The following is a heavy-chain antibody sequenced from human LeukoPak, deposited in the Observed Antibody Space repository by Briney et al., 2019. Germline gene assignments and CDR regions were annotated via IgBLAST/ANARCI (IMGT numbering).Heavy chain of an antibody. V-gene: IGHV3-48*01. CDR2: ISSSSSTV. Sequence: PGGSLRLSCAASGFTFSSYSMNWVRQAPGKGLEWVSYISSSSSTVYYADSVKGRVTISRDNAKNSLYLQMNSLRAEDTAVYYCARPECSGGSCYSLSWGQGTLVTVSS. CDR3: ARPECSGGSCYSLS. CDR1: GFTFSSYS. D-gene: IGHD2-15*01. J-gene: IGHJ4*02.